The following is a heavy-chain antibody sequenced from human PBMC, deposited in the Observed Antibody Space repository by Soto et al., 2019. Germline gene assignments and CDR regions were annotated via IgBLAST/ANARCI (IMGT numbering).Heavy chain of an antibody. CDR1: GGSISTGGYY. CDR3: ARVRWELHDAFDI. CDR2: IYHSGMT. D-gene: IGHD4-17*01. V-gene: IGHV4-31*03. Sequence: QVQLQESGPGLVKPSQTLSLTCTVSGGSISTGGYYWSWIRQHPGRGLEWIGYIYHSGMTFSNPSLQSRVAISIHTSEIQSSPKLSSVPAADTAVYYCARVRWELHDAFDIWGHGTMVSVSS. J-gene: IGHJ3*02.